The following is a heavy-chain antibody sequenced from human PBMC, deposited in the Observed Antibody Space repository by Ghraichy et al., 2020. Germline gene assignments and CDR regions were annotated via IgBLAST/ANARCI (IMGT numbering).Heavy chain of an antibody. CDR2: ISSSGTTI. Sequence: GGSLRLSCAASGFTFSSYSMNWVRQAPGKGLEWVSSISSSGTTIYYADSVKGRFTISRDNAENSLSLQMNSLRDEDTAVYYCARGGSSGRSGFDIWGQGTRVTVSS. V-gene: IGHV3-48*02. CDR1: GFTFSSYS. J-gene: IGHJ3*02. D-gene: IGHD6-19*01. CDR3: ARGGSSGRSGFDI.